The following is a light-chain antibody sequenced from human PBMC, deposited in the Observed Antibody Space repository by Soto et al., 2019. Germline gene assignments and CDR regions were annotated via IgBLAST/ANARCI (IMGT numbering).Light chain of an antibody. V-gene: IGKV3-20*01. Sequence: EIVLTQSPGTLFLSPGERATLCCRASQSVSSSYLAWYQQKPGQAPRLLIYGASSRATGIPDRFSGSGSGTDFTLTISRLEPEDFAVYYCQQYGSSPETFGQGTKVDIK. J-gene: IGKJ1*01. CDR2: GAS. CDR1: QSVSSSY. CDR3: QQYGSSPET.